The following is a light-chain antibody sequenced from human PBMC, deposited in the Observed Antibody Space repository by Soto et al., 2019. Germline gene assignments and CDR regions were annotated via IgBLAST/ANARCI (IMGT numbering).Light chain of an antibody. J-gene: IGLJ2*01. Sequence: QSALTQPASVSGSPGQSITISCTGTSSDVGAYNFATWFQEHPGEAPKLLIYDVSEPSGVSNRFSGSKSGNTAYLTISGLRAEDEADYYCGSYTTSSTLEFGGGTQLTVL. V-gene: IGLV2-14*01. CDR2: DVS. CDR1: SSDVGAYNF. CDR3: GSYTTSSTLE.